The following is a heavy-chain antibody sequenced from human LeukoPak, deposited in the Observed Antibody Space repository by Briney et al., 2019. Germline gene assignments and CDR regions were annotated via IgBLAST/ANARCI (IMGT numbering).Heavy chain of an antibody. D-gene: IGHD6-6*01. J-gene: IGHJ4*02. CDR2: INPSGGST. CDR3: AREGPYSDSSRRRFDY. V-gene: IGHV1-46*01. Sequence: ASAKVSCKASGYTFTNYYIHWVRQAPGQGLEWTGIINPSGGSTSYAQKFQGRGTMTRDTSTSTVYMELSSLRSEDTAVYYCAREGPYSDSSRRRFDYWGQGTLVTVSS. CDR1: GYTFTNYY.